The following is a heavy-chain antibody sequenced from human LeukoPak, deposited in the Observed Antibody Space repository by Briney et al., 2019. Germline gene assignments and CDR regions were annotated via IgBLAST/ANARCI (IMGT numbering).Heavy chain of an antibody. V-gene: IGHV3-43D*03. Sequence: PGETLRLSCAASGFTFDDYAMHWVRQAPGKGLEWVSLISWDGGSTYFADSVKGRFTISRDNSKNSLYLQMNSLRAEDTALYYCAKERDDFWSGYDYWGQGTLVTVSS. J-gene: IGHJ4*02. CDR1: GFTFDDYA. D-gene: IGHD3-3*01. CDR3: AKERDDFWSGYDY. CDR2: ISWDGGST.